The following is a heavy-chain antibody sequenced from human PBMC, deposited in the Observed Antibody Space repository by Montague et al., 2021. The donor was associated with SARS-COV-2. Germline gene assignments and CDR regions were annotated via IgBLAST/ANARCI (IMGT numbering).Heavy chain of an antibody. CDR3: AGTHFDWWLPFDI. D-gene: IGHD3-9*01. CDR2: TYYTSKWNN. J-gene: IGHJ3*02. V-gene: IGHV6-1*01. Sequence: CAISGDSVSRIGVGWNWIRQSPSRGLEWLGSTYYTSKWNNDYTISVKSRISISPDTSKNQLSLKLSSVTAADTAVYYCAGTHFDWWLPFDIWGQGTMVTVSS. CDR1: GDSVSRIGVG.